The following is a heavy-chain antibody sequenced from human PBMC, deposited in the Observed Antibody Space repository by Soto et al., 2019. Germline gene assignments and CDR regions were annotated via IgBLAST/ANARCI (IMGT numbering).Heavy chain of an antibody. Sequence: PGGTLILSYAVSELPFSNHTMNWVRQAPGKGLEWVALISYDEIDKYFADAVKGRFTISRDNSKNTLYLQMDSLRAEDTAVYYCAGRSGSSDYWGRGTLVTVSA. CDR1: ELPFSNHT. CDR2: ISYDEIDK. D-gene: IGHD3-10*01. CDR3: AGRSGSSDY. J-gene: IGHJ4*02. V-gene: IGHV3-30*04.